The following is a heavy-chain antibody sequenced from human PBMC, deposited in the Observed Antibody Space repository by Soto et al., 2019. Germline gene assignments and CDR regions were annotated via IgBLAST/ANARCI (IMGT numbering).Heavy chain of an antibody. CDR1: GFTFSSYA. CDR2: ISYDGSNK. D-gene: IGHD2-2*01. J-gene: IGHJ4*02. V-gene: IGHV3-30-3*01. Sequence: QVQLVESGGGVVQPGRSLRLSCAASGFTFSSYAMHWVLQAPGKGLEWVTLISYDGSNKYYADSVKGRFTIYRDSSKKTLELQLNSLRAEETAVYYCARGRCPARDIVVIPAAMGIGYWGKGTLVTVSS. CDR3: ARGRCPARDIVVIPAAMGIGY.